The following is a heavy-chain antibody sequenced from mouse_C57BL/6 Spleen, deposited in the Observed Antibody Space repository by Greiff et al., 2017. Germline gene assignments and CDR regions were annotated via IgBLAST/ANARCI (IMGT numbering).Heavy chain of an antibody. CDR3: AREYDYVPAY. J-gene: IGHJ3*01. Sequence: QVQLQQSGAELVRPGASVKLSCKASGYTFTDYYINWVKQRPGQGLEWIARIYPGSGNTYYNEKFKGKATLTAEKSSSTAYMQLSSLTSEDSAVYFCAREYDYVPAYWGQGTLVTVSA. D-gene: IGHD2-4*01. V-gene: IGHV1-76*01. CDR2: IYPGSGNT. CDR1: GYTFTDYY.